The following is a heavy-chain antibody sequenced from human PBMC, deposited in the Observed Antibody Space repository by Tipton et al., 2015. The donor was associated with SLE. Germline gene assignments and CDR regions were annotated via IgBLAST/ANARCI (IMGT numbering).Heavy chain of an antibody. Sequence: SLRLSCTASGFTFGDYAMSWVRQAPGKGLEWVGFIRSKAYGGTTEYAASVKGRFTISRDDSKSIAYLQMNSLKTEDTAVYYCTSRVDFWSGYYTHWGQGTLVTVSS. CDR1: GFTFGDYA. J-gene: IGHJ4*02. CDR3: TSRVDFWSGYYTH. V-gene: IGHV3-49*04. D-gene: IGHD3-3*01. CDR2: IRSKAYGGTT.